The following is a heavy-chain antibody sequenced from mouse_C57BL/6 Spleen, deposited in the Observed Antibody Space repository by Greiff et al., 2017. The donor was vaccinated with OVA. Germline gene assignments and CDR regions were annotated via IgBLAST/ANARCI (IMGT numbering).Heavy chain of an antibody. CDR3: ARDLAGPNYFDY. V-gene: IGHV3-6*01. Sequence: EVQLVESGPGLVKPSQSLSLTCSVTGYSITSGYYWNWIRQFPGNKLEWMGYISYDGSNNYNPSLKNRISITRDTSKNQFFLMLNSVTTEDTATYYCARDLAGPNYFDYWGQGTTLTVSS. D-gene: IGHD3-3*01. CDR1: GYSITSGYY. CDR2: ISYDGSN. J-gene: IGHJ2*01.